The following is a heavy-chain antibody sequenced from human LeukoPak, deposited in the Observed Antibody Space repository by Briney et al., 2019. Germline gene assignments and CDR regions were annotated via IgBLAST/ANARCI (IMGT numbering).Heavy chain of an antibody. CDR1: GGSISSGGYS. Sequence: SQTLSLTCAVPGGSISSGGYSWSWIRQPPGKGLQWIGYIYHSGSTYYKPSLKSRVTISVDRSKNQFSLKLSSVTAADTAVYYCASTPYNWNYTPHFDYWGQGTLVTVSS. CDR3: ASTPYNWNYTPHFDY. CDR2: IYHSGST. V-gene: IGHV4-30-2*01. J-gene: IGHJ4*02. D-gene: IGHD1-7*01.